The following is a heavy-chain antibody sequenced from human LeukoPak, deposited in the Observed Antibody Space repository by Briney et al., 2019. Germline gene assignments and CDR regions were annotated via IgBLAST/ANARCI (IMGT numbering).Heavy chain of an antibody. V-gene: IGHV3-21*01. J-gene: IGHJ4*02. CDR1: GFTFSSYS. D-gene: IGHD3-3*01. CDR3: ARDSRGEYYDFWSDFDY. Sequence: GGSLRLSCAASGFTFSSYSMNWVRQAPGKGLEWVSSISSSSSYIYYADSVKGRFTISRDNAKNSLYLQMNSLRAEDTAVYYCARDSRGEYYDFWSDFDYWGQGTLVTVSS. CDR2: ISSSSSYI.